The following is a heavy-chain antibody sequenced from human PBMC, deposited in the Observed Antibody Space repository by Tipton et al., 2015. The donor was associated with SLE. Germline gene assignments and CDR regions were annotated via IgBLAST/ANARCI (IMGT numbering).Heavy chain of an antibody. D-gene: IGHD6-13*01. CDR2: TYYSGST. CDR1: GGSISSGSYY. CDR3: ARAHRVSRGLDV. J-gene: IGHJ6*04. Sequence: LRLSCTVSGGSISSGSYYWSWIRQPPGKGLEWIGYTYYSGSTNYNPSLKSRVTISVDTSKNQFSLKLSSVTAADTAVYYCARAHRVSRGLDVWGKGTTVTVSS. V-gene: IGHV4-61*01.